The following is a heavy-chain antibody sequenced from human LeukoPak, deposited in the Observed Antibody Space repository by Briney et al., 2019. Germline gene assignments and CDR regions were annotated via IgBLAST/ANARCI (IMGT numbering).Heavy chain of an antibody. CDR1: GFIFSNYA. CDR3: AKELIIRFLFYYYMDV. V-gene: IGHV3-30*09. Sequence: PGGSLRLSRAASGFIFSNYALHWVRQAPGKGLEWVAAISSDGANTFYADSVTGRFAFSRDNSKNTLYLQMNSLRAEDTAVYYCAKELIIRFLFYYYMDVWGKGTTVTVSS. J-gene: IGHJ6*03. CDR2: ISSDGANT. D-gene: IGHD3-3*01.